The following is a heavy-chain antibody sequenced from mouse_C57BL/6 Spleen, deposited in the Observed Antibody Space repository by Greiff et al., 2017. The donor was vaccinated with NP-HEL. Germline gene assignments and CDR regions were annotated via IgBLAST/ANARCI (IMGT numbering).Heavy chain of an antibody. Sequence: EVHLVESGGGLVKPGGSLKLSCAASGFTFSSYAMSWVRQTPEKRLEWVATISDGGSYTYYPDNVKGRFTISRDNAKNNLYLQMSHLKSEDTAMYYCARDQEDYGADYFDYWGQGTTLTVSS. CDR1: GFTFSSYA. J-gene: IGHJ2*01. CDR2: ISDGGSYT. D-gene: IGHD1-1*01. CDR3: ARDQEDYGADYFDY. V-gene: IGHV5-4*01.